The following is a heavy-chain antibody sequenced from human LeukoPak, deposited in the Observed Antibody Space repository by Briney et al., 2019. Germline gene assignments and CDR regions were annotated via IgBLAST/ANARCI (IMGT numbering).Heavy chain of an antibody. D-gene: IGHD3-16*01. CDR3: AKDRGGPAAFDI. V-gene: IGHV3-30*02. J-gene: IGHJ3*02. Sequence: PGGSLRLPCATSGFTFNSYPMHWVRQAPGKGLEWVAFIEDDGTKEYFADSVKGRFTISRDNSKSTVILQMNSLRVEDTALYYCAKDRGGPAAFDIWGQGTMVIVSS. CDR2: IEDDGTKE. CDR1: GFTFNSYP.